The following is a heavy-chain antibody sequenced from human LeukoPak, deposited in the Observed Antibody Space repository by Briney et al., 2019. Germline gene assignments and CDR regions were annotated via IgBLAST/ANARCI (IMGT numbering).Heavy chain of an antibody. CDR2: TCSSTSHT. CDR1: GFSFTDYY. CDR3: ARHSTEYGGFDSSFDC. D-gene: IGHD5-12*01. J-gene: IGHJ4*02. Sequence: GGAPRLSCAPSGFSFTDYYTSWICQALGKGVEWMSYTCSSTSHTNYADSVKGGLTMSTDNAKNSPYLQTKSRRTEATELYFCARHSTEYGGFDSSFDCWGQGTLVSASS. V-gene: IGHV3-11*03.